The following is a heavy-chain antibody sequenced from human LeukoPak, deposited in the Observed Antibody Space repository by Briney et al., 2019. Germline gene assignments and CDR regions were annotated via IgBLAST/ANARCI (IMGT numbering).Heavy chain of an antibody. CDR2: ISGSGGST. CDR1: GFTFSSYG. CDR3: AKRASGYSYGSNFDY. J-gene: IGHJ4*02. Sequence: GGSLRLSCAASGFTFSSYGMSWVRQAPGKGLEWVSAISGSGGSTYYADSVKGRFTISRDNSKNTLYLRMNSLRAEDTAVYYCAKRASGYSYGSNFDYWGQGTLVTVSS. D-gene: IGHD5-18*01. V-gene: IGHV3-23*01.